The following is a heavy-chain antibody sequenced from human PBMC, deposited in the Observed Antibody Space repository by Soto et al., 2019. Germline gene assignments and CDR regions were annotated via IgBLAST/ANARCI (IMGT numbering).Heavy chain of an antibody. CDR2: VSASGGSP. D-gene: IGHD2-2*01. CDR1: GFTLNKYA. V-gene: IGHV3-23*01. J-gene: IGHJ4*02. CDR3: AKDRSSTSCYAFDY. Sequence: ESGGGLVQPGGSLRLSCVASGFTLNKYAMSWVRQAPGKGLEWVSAVSASGGSPYYADSVKGRFTISRDNSRNTLYLQMNSLRAEDTAVYYCAKDRSSTSCYAFDYWGQGTLVIVSS.